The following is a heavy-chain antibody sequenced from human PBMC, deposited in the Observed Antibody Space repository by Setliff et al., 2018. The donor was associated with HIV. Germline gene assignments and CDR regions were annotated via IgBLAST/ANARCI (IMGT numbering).Heavy chain of an antibody. V-gene: IGHV1-8*02. CDR3: VRDLGDGYNWFDP. CDR1: GYTFTSYD. Sequence: GASVKVSCKASGYTFTSYDINWVRQATGQGPEWMGWMNPNSGNTGYAQKFQGRVTMTRNTSTSTLYMEVSSLKSEDTAVYFCVRDLGDGYNWFDPWGQGTLVTVSS. CDR2: MNPNSGNT. J-gene: IGHJ5*02. D-gene: IGHD1-26*01.